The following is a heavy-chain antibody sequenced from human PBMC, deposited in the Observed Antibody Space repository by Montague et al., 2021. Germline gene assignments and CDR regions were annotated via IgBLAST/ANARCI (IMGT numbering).Heavy chain of an antibody. J-gene: IGHJ5*02. D-gene: IGHD5-24*01. Sequence: CAISGDSVSRNDATWNWIRQSPSRDLEWLGRTYYRSKWYNEYAISVRSRITVNPDTSKNQFSLLLNSVTPEDTAVYYCARGWQKRFDPWGQGTLVTVSS. V-gene: IGHV6-1*01. CDR1: GDSVSRNDAT. CDR2: TYYRSKWYN. CDR3: ARGWQKRFDP.